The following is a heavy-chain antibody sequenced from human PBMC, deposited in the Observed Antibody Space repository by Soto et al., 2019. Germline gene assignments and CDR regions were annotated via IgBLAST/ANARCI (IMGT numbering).Heavy chain of an antibody. D-gene: IGHD5-18*01. CDR1: GGTFSSYA. CDR2: IIPIFGTA. V-gene: IGHV1-69*01. CDR3: ARQGYSYGYVYYYGMDV. J-gene: IGHJ6*02. Sequence: QVQLVQSGAEVKNPGSSVKVSCKSSGGTFSSYAISWVRQAPGQGLEWMGGIIPIFGTANYAQKLHGRVNSTADEHTSTAYMELVSLRSEDTAVYYCARQGYSYGYVYYYGMDVWGQGTTVTVSS.